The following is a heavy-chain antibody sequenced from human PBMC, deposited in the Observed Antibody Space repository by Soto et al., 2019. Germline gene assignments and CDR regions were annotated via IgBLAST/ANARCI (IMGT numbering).Heavy chain of an antibody. Sequence: SETLSLTCTVSGGSISSSSYYWGWIRQPPGKGLEWIGSIYYSGSTYYNPSLKSRVTISVDTSKNQFSLKLGSVTAADTAVYYCARFDYDYIWGSPNAFDIWGQGTMVTVSS. CDR2: IYYSGST. V-gene: IGHV4-39*01. CDR1: GGSISSSSYY. J-gene: IGHJ3*02. D-gene: IGHD3-16*01. CDR3: ARFDYDYIWGSPNAFDI.